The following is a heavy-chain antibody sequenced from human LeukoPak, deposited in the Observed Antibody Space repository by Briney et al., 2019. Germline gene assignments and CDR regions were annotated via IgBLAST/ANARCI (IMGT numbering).Heavy chain of an antibody. J-gene: IGHJ4*02. V-gene: IGHV3-23*01. D-gene: IGHD3-22*01. Sequence: GGSLRLSCAASGFTFSSYAMSWVRQAPGKGLEWVSAISGSGGSTYYADSVKGRFTISRDNSKNTLYLQMNSLRAEDTAVYYCAKEPRDYDSSGYPRDYWGQGTLVTVSS. CDR2: ISGSGGST. CDR1: GFTFSSYA. CDR3: AKEPRDYDSSGYPRDY.